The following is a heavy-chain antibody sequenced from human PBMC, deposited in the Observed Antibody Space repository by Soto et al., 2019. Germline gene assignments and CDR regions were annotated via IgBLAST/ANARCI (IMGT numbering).Heavy chain of an antibody. Sequence: HPWGALRVSGEASVFICTNFWMHWVRQVPGKGLVWVSRIDTSGSSTSYADSVKGRFTISRDNAKNTVSLQMNSLRAEDTGVYYCAKDSWYFDLWSQGSLVTVSS. D-gene: IGHD6-13*01. V-gene: IGHV3-74*01. CDR2: IDTSGSST. CDR1: VFICTNFW. CDR3: AKDSWYFDL. J-gene: IGHJ4*02.